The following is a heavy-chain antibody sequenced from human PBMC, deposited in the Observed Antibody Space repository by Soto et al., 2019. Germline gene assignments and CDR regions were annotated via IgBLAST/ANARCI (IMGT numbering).Heavy chain of an antibody. D-gene: IGHD5-18*01. CDR2: INQEGSEI. CDR1: GFTFSNYW. CDR3: ARDRAMEDY. J-gene: IGHJ4*02. Sequence: EVKLVESGGGLVQPGGSLRLTCAASGFTFSNYWINWVRQVSGKGLEWVANINQEGSEIHYVDSVKGRFTISRDNAKKSAYLQMNSLRGEDTAVYYCARDRAMEDYWGQGALVTVAS. V-gene: IGHV3-7*01.